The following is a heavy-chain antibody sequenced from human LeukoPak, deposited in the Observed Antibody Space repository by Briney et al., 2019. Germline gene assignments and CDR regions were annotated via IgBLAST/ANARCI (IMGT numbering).Heavy chain of an antibody. CDR1: EFTFSSYE. CDR2: ISSSGSTM. CDR3: AKHYFLSGKSPFDS. D-gene: IGHD2/OR15-2a*01. J-gene: IGHJ4*02. V-gene: IGHV3-48*03. Sequence: HPGGSLRLSCAASEFTFSSYEMNWVRQAPGKGLEWVSYISSSGSTMYYADSVKGRFTISRDNSKNTLYLQMSSLRADDTALYYCAKHYFLSGKSPFDSWGQGSLVTVSS.